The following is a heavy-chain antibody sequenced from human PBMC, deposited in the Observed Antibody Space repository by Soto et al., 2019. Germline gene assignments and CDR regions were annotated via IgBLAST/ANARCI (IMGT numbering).Heavy chain of an antibody. V-gene: IGHV1-2*02. J-gene: IGHJ6*02. CDR3: ARGGAGAFNYYYYGMDV. D-gene: IGHD1-26*01. Sequence: QVQLVQSGAEVKKPGASVKVSCKASGYTFTDYYMHWVRQAPGQGLEWMGWINPNSGGTNYAQKFQGRVTMTTDTSTSTAYMELRSLRSDDTAVYYCARGGAGAFNYYYYGMDVWGQGTTVTVSS. CDR2: INPNSGGT. CDR1: GYTFTDYY.